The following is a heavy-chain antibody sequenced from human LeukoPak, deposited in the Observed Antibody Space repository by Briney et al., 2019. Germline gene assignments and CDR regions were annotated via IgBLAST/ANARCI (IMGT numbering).Heavy chain of an antibody. CDR2: ISWNSGSI. D-gene: IGHD6-19*01. V-gene: IGHV3-9*03. CDR1: GLTFSSYA. CDR3: AKENSSGWY. J-gene: IGHJ4*02. Sequence: LTGGSLRLSCAASGLTFSSYAMSWVRQAPGKGLEWVSGISWNSGSIGYADSVKGRFTISRDNAKNSLYLQMNSLRAEDMALYYCAKENSSGWYWGQGTLVTVSS.